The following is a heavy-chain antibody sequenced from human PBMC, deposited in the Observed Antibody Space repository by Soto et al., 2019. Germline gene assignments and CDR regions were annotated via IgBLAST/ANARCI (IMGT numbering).Heavy chain of an antibody. CDR3: AKALGFGDGRNPNYYFGMDV. J-gene: IGHJ6*02. Sequence: QVQLVESGGGVVQPGRSLRLSCAASGFSFSNYGMHWVRQAPGKGLEWVALISYDGNNKYYADSVKGRFTISRDNSKNTLYLQMNSLRADDTALYYCAKALGFGDGRNPNYYFGMDVWGLGTTVVVSS. CDR1: GFSFSNYG. CDR2: ISYDGNNK. V-gene: IGHV3-30*18. D-gene: IGHD4-17*01.